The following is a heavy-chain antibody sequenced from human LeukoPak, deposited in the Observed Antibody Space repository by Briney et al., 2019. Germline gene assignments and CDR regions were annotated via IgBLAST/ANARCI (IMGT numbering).Heavy chain of an antibody. CDR3: ARGPIVVVPNDAFDI. CDR1: GFIFSDYY. J-gene: IGHJ3*02. D-gene: IGHD2-2*01. V-gene: IGHV3-11*04. Sequence: PGGSLRLSCAASGFIFSDYYMSWIRQAPGKGLEWVSYISTSGSTIYYADSVKGRFTISRDNAKNSLYLQMNSLRAEDTAVYYCARGPIVVVPNDAFDIWGQGTMVTVSS. CDR2: ISTSGSTI.